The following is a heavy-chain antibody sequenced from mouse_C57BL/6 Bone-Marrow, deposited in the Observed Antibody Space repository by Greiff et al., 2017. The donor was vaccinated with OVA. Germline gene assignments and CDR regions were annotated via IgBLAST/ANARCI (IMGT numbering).Heavy chain of an antibody. J-gene: IGHJ3*01. CDR3: ASPVDSSGTWFAY. D-gene: IGHD3-2*02. V-gene: IGHV1-80*01. Sequence: QVQLQQSGAELVKPGASVKISCKASGYAFSSYWMNWVKQRPGKGLEWIGQIYPGDGDTNYNGKFKGKATLTADKSSSTAYMQLSSLTSEDSAVYFCASPVDSSGTWFAYWGQGTLVTVSA. CDR1: GYAFSSYW. CDR2: IYPGDGDT.